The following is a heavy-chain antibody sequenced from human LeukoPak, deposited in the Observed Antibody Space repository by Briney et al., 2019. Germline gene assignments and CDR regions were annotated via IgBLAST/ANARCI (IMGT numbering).Heavy chain of an antibody. Sequence: SETLSLACTVSGGSISSGGYYWSWIRQHPGKGLEWIGYIYYSGSTYYNPSLKSRVTISVDTSKNQFSLKLSSVTAADTAVYYCVGESYSVYWGQGTLVTVSS. V-gene: IGHV4-31*08. CDR1: GGSISSGGYY. CDR2: IYYSGST. J-gene: IGHJ4*02. CDR3: VGESYSVY. D-gene: IGHD3-10*01.